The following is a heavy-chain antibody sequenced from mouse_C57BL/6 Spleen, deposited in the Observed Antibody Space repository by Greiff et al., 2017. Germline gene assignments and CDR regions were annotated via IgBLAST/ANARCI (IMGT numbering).Heavy chain of an antibody. J-gene: IGHJ3*01. CDR2: IWRGGST. CDR1: GFSLTSYG. CDR3: ARSYGNSEAWFAY. Sequence: VMLVESGPGLVQPSQSLSITCTVSGFSLTSYGVHWVRQSPGKGLEWLGVIWRGGSTDYNADFISRLSISKDNSKDQVFFKMNSLHADDTAIYYCARSYGNSEAWFAYWGQGTLVTVSA. D-gene: IGHD2-1*01. V-gene: IGHV2-2*01.